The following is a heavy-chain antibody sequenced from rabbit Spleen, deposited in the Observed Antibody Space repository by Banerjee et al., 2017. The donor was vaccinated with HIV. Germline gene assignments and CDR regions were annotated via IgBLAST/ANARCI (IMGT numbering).Heavy chain of an antibody. CDR3: ARDTASSFSSYGMDL. Sequence: QEQLEESGGGLVKPEGSLTLTCTASGFSFSSSYYMCWVRQAPGKGLEWIRCIYTGDGSTAYASWAKGRFTVSKTSSTTVTLQLNSLTAADTATYFCARDTASSFSSYGMDLWGPGTLVTVS. V-gene: IGHV1S45*01. D-gene: IGHD8-1*01. J-gene: IGHJ6*01. CDR2: IYTGDGST. CDR1: GFSFSSSYY.